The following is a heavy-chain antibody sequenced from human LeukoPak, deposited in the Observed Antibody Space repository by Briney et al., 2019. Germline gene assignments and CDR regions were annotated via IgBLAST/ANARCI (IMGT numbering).Heavy chain of an antibody. V-gene: IGHV3-21*01. CDR3: ARDSSVDYLGY. CDR1: GYTFSSYS. CDR2: IISSSSYI. J-gene: IGHJ4*02. Sequence: GGSLRLSCAPSGYTFSSYSMNCVREAPERGLEWVSSIISSSSYIYYADSVKGRFTIPRENAKYSLYLQMNSLRAEDTAAYYCARDSSVDYLGYWGQGTLVTVSS.